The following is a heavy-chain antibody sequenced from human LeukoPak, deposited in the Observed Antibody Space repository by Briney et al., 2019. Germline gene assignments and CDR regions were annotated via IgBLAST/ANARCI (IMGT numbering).Heavy chain of an antibody. CDR1: GFTFSSYS. Sequence: PGGSLRLSCAASGFTFSSYSMNWVRQAPGKGLEWVSYISSSSSTIYYADSVKGRFTISRDNSKNTLYLQMNSLRAEDTAVYYCARERSRITIYYMDVWGKGTTVTVSS. CDR2: ISSSSSTI. J-gene: IGHJ6*03. D-gene: IGHD5-24*01. CDR3: ARERSRITIYYMDV. V-gene: IGHV3-48*01.